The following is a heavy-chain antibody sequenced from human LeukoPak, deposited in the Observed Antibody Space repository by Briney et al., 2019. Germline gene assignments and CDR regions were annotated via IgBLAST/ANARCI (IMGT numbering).Heavy chain of an antibody. Sequence: SETLSLTCTVSSDSISTYYWSWIRQPPGKGLEWIGYISSSGSSNYNPSLKSRVTLSVDTSKNQFSLKLSSVTAADTAVYYCARHSHPDSSSWYWDYWGQGTLVTVSS. J-gene: IGHJ4*02. CDR3: ARHSHPDSSSWYWDY. CDR1: SDSISTYY. V-gene: IGHV4-59*08. D-gene: IGHD6-13*01. CDR2: ISSSGSS.